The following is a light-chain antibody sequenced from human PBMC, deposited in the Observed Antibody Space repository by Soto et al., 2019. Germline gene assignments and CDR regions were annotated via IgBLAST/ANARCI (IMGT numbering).Light chain of an antibody. CDR3: QQYGSSPWT. Sequence: EIVMTRSPATLSVSPGERATLSCRASQSVSSDLALYPQKPGQAPRLLIYGASSRATGIPDRFSGSGSGTDFTLTISRLEPEDFAVYYCQQYGSSPWTFGQGTKVDI. V-gene: IGKV3-20*01. J-gene: IGKJ1*01. CDR1: QSVSSD. CDR2: GAS.